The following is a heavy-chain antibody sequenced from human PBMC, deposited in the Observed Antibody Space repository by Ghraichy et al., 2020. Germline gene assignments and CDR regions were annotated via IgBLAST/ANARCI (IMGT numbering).Heavy chain of an antibody. Sequence: GGSLRLSCAASGFTFSDYYMSWIRQAPGKGLEWVSYISSSSSYTNYADSVKGRFTISRDNAKNSLYLQMNSLRAEDTAVYYCARDLRIAADLSWFDPWGQGTLVTVSS. V-gene: IGHV3-11*05. D-gene: IGHD6-13*01. CDR1: GFTFSDYY. CDR2: ISSSSSYT. CDR3: ARDLRIAADLSWFDP. J-gene: IGHJ5*02.